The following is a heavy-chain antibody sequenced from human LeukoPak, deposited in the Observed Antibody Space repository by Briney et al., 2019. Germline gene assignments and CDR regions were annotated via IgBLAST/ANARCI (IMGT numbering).Heavy chain of an antibody. D-gene: IGHD4-17*01. Sequence: PGGSLRLSCAASGFTFSSYWMSWVRQAPGKGLERVANIKQDGSEKYYVDSVKGRFTISRDNAKNSLYLQMNSLRAEDTAVYYCARVGDYGDYFAFDIWGQGTMVTVSS. CDR1: GFTFSSYW. J-gene: IGHJ3*02. CDR3: ARVGDYGDYFAFDI. V-gene: IGHV3-7*01. CDR2: IKQDGSEK.